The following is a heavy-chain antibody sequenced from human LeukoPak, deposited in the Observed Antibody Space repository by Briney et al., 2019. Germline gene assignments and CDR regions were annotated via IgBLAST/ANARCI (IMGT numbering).Heavy chain of an antibody. D-gene: IGHD6-19*01. CDR1: GFTFSSYS. J-gene: IGHJ4*02. CDR2: ISSSNSYI. CDR3: ARDQGLLVVAGRFGY. Sequence: GGSLRLSCAASGFTFSSYSMNWVRQAPGKGLEWVSSISSSNSYIYNADSVKGRFTISRDNAKNSLYLQMNSLRAEDTAVYYCARDQGLLVVAGRFGYWGQGTLVTVSS. V-gene: IGHV3-21*01.